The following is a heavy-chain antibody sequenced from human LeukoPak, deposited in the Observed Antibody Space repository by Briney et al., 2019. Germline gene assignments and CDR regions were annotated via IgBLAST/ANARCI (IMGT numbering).Heavy chain of an antibody. CDR3: AKDYYYDSSGYYFDAFDI. Sequence: PGGSLRLSCAASGFTFSSYAMHWVRQAPGKGLEYVSAISSNGGSTYCANSVKGRFTISRDNSKNTLYLQMGSLRAEDTAVYYCAKDYYYDSSGYYFDAFDIWGQGTMVTVSS. V-gene: IGHV3-64*01. CDR1: GFTFSSYA. CDR2: ISSNGGST. J-gene: IGHJ3*02. D-gene: IGHD3-22*01.